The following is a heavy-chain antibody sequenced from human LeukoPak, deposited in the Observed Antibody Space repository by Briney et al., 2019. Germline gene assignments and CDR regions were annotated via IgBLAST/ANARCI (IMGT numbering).Heavy chain of an antibody. V-gene: IGHV1-18*01. J-gene: IGHJ5*02. CDR3: ARIACSNAICYGNSVDP. Sequence: GSAVTVSCKACVYTFTKYGFNGVRQAPGRGLEWMGCISTYNGNTHYAQNFQYRVTMTTATSTSTTYMALRSLTSDDTAVYYCARIACSNAICYGNSVDPWGQGTLVTVSS. CDR2: ISTYNGNT. D-gene: IGHD2-2*01. CDR1: VYTFTKYG.